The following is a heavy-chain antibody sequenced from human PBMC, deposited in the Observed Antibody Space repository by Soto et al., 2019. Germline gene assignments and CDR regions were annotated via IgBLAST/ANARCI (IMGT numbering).Heavy chain of an antibody. J-gene: IGHJ4*02. CDR1: GGSVSSGSYY. CDR3: ARVSDSIAPLPYFQDSSGRTPPNYLGY. V-gene: IGHV4-61*01. CDR2: IYYSGST. Sequence: KPSETLSLTCTVSGGSVSSGSYYWSWIRQPPGKGLEWIGYIYYSGSTNYNPSLKSRVTISVDTSKNQFSLKLSSVTASDTAVYYCARVSDSIAPLPYFQDSSGRTPPNYLGYWGQRTLVTVSS. D-gene: IGHD6-19*01.